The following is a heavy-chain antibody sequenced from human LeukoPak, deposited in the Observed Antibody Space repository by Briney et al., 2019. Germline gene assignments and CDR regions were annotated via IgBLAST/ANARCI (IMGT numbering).Heavy chain of an antibody. CDR3: ARGAFDL. Sequence: SETLSLTCTVSGGSISSSNSYWGWIRQPPGQGLEWIGTVFYSGSPYYNPSLKSRVTISMDTSKNQFSLNLTSVTAADTAVFYCARGAFDLWGRGTLVTVPS. CDR1: GGSISSSNSY. CDR2: VFYSGSP. J-gene: IGHJ2*01. V-gene: IGHV4-39*07.